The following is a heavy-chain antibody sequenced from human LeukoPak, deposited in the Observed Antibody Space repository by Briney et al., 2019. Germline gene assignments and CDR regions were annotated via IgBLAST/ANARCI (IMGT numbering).Heavy chain of an antibody. V-gene: IGHV4-39*01. CDR1: GGSISSSSYY. CDR3: ARHETIFGVVIMIDY. CDR2: IYYSGST. D-gene: IGHD3-3*01. Sequence: SETLSLTCTVSGGSISSSSYYWGWIRQPPGKGLEWIGSIYYSGSTYYKPSLKSRVTISVDTSKNQFSLKLSSVTAADTAVYYCARHETIFGVVIMIDYWGQGTLVTVSS. J-gene: IGHJ4*02.